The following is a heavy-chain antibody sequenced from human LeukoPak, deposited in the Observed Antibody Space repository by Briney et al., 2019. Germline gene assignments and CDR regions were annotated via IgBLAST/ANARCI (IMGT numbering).Heavy chain of an antibody. CDR3: ARALQPTHYYYYYMDV. V-gene: IGHV4-4*02. Sequence: SETLSLTCAVSGGSISSSNWWSWVRQPPGKGLEWIGEIYHSGSTNYNPSLKSRVTISVDKSKNQFSLKLSSVTAADTAVYYCARALQPTHYYYYYMDVWGKGTTVTVSS. J-gene: IGHJ6*03. CDR1: GGSISSSNW. CDR2: IYHSGST.